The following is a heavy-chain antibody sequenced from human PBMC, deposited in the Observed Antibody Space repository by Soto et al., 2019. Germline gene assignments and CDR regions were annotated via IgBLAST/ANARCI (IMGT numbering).Heavy chain of an antibody. CDR2: ISAHNGDT. V-gene: IGHV1-18*04. Sequence: DSVKVSCKASGYTFNYYGISWVRQAPGQGLEWVGWISAHNGDTKYAQNLQGRLTLTTDTSTSTAYMELTSLPSDDTAVYYCARDWSRYFDSSGLMWFYWGQGTLVTVSS. CDR3: ARDWSRYFDSSGLMWFY. J-gene: IGHJ4*02. D-gene: IGHD3-22*01. CDR1: GYTFNYYG.